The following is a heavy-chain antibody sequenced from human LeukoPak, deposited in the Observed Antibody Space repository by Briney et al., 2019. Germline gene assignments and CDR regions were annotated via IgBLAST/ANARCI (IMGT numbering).Heavy chain of an antibody. V-gene: IGHV3-74*01. D-gene: IGHD3-9*01. CDR3: ARAGELRYFDWLSY. CDR2: INSDGSST. J-gene: IGHJ4*02. CDR1: GFTFSSYW. Sequence: GGSLRLSCAASGFTFSSYWMHWVRQAPGKGLVWVSRINSDGSSTSYAGSVKGRSTISRDNAKNTLYLQMNSLRAEDTAVYYCARAGELRYFDWLSYWGQGTLVTVSS.